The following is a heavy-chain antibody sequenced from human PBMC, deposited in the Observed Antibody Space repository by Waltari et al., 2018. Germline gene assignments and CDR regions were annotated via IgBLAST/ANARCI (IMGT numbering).Heavy chain of an antibody. D-gene: IGHD3-22*01. Sequence: QVQLVQSGAEVKKPGASVKVSCKASGYTFTSYAMHWVRQAPGQRLEWMGWINAVNGNTKYSQKFQGRVTITRDTSASTAYMELSSLRSEDTAVYYCASNGALYDSSGYFDYWGQGTLVTISS. CDR2: INAVNGNT. J-gene: IGHJ4*02. V-gene: IGHV1-3*01. CDR3: ASNGALYDSSGYFDY. CDR1: GYTFTSYA.